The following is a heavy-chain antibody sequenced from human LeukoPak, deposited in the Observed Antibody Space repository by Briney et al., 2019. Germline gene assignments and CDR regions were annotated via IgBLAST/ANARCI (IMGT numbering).Heavy chain of an antibody. D-gene: IGHD2-2*01. Sequence: SQTLSLTCAISGDSVSSNSAVWNWIRQSPSRGLEWLGGTYYKSKWSNNYAVSVKSRITINPDTSENQFSLQLNSVTPEDTAVYYCARGDQAFDYWGQGTLVTVSS. V-gene: IGHV6-1*01. CDR2: TYYKSKWSN. CDR3: ARGDQAFDY. CDR1: GDSVSSNSAV. J-gene: IGHJ4*02.